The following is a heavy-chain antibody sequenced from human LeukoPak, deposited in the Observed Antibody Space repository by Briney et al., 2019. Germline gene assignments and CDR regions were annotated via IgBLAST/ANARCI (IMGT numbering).Heavy chain of an antibody. J-gene: IGHJ5*02. CDR3: ARRKGVVVPAALFDP. CDR2: MNPNSGNT. D-gene: IGHD2-2*01. CDR1: GYTLTSYD. V-gene: IGHV1-8*01. Sequence: GASVKVSCKASGYTLTSYDINWVRQATGQGLEWMGWMNPNSGNTGYAQKFQGRVTMTRNTSISTAYMELSSLRSEDTAVYYCARRKGVVVPAALFDPWGQGTLVTVSS.